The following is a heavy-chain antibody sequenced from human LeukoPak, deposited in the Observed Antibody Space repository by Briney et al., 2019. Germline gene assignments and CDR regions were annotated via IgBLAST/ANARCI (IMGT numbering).Heavy chain of an antibody. CDR1: GYSFIGYY. D-gene: IGHD5-12*01. CDR3: AREGSGYPY. V-gene: IGHV1-2*02. J-gene: IGHJ4*02. CDR2: INPNSGGT. Sequence: VASVKASCKASGYSFIGYYMHWVRQAPGQGLEWMGWINPNSGGTNYAQKFQGRVTMTRDTSISTAYMEVSRLTSDDTAVFYCAREGSGYPYWGQGTLVTVSS.